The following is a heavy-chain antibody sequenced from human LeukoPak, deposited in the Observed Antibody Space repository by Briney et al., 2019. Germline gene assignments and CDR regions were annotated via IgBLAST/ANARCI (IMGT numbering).Heavy chain of an antibody. D-gene: IGHD3-10*01. CDR1: GGTFSSYA. V-gene: IGHV1-69*05. Sequence: GASVKVSCKASGGTFSSYAISWVRQAPGQGLEWMGGIIPISGTANYAQKFQGRVTITTDESTSTAYMELSSLRSEDTAVYYCARDSGGSGSPDYWGQGTLVTVSS. J-gene: IGHJ4*02. CDR2: IIPISGTA. CDR3: ARDSGGSGSPDY.